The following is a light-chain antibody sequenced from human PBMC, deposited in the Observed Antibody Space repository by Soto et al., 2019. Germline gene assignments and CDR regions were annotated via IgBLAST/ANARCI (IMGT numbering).Light chain of an antibody. CDR1: QTISSW. J-gene: IGKJ1*01. V-gene: IGKV1-5*03. Sequence: DIQLTQSPSTLSGSVGDRGTLTCLASQTISSWLAWYQQKPGKAPKLLSYKASTLKSGVPSRFSGSGSGTEFTLTVSSLQPDDFATYYCQHYNSYSEAFGQGTKVDIK. CDR3: QHYNSYSEA. CDR2: KAS.